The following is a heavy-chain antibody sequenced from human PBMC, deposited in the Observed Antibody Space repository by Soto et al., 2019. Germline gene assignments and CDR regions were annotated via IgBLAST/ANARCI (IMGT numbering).Heavy chain of an antibody. CDR1: GFTLSSYG. CDR3: ALLYYYDSSGYYTYYYYGMEV. V-gene: IGHV3-30*03. Sequence: RLACAASGFTLSSYGMHWVRQAPGKGLEWVAVISYDGSNKYYADSVKGRFTISRDNSKNTLYLQMNSLRAEDTAVYYCALLYYYDSSGYYTYYYYGMEVWGQGTKVTVSS. CDR2: ISYDGSNK. J-gene: IGHJ6*02. D-gene: IGHD3-22*01.